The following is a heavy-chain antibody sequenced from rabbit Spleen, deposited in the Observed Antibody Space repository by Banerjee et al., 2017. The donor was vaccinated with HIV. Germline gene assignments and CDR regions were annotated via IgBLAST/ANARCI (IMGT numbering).Heavy chain of an antibody. D-gene: IGHD1-1*01. J-gene: IGHJ2*01. Sequence: QEQLKETGGGLVTPGGNLTLTCTASGFDFSSYWMSWVRQAPGKGLEWVACIGAGSSGSTYYASWAKGRFTISKTSSTTVTLQMTSLTAADTATYFCARNYVNAFDPWGPGTLVTVS. V-gene: IGHV1S45*01. CDR2: IGAGSSGST. CDR1: GFDFSSYW. CDR3: ARNYVNAFDP.